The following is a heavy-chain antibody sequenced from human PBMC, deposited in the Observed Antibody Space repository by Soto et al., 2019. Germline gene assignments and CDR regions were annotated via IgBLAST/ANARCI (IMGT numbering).Heavy chain of an antibody. Sequence: QVQLVQSGAEVKKPGSSVKVSCKASGGTFSSYAISWVRQAPGQGLEWMGGIIPIFGTANYAQKFQGRVTITADEYKSTDYMDPSSLRSEDTAVYYCARDIIVATSPGKHYYYNGMDVWGQGTTVTVSS. J-gene: IGHJ6*02. D-gene: IGHD5-12*01. CDR3: ARDIIVATSPGKHYYYNGMDV. CDR1: GGTFSSYA. V-gene: IGHV1-69*01. CDR2: IIPIFGTA.